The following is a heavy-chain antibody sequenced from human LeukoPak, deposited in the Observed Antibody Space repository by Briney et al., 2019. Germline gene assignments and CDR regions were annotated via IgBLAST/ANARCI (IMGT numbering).Heavy chain of an antibody. V-gene: IGHV3-23*01. J-gene: IGHJ4*02. Sequence: GGSLRLSCAASGFTSSSYAMSWVRQAPGKGLEWVSVISGSGDSTYHADSVKGRFTISRDNSKNTLYLQMNSLRAEDTAIYYCAKGSSTSCYAANDYWGQGTLVTVSS. CDR2: ISGSGDST. D-gene: IGHD2-2*01. CDR1: GFTSSSYA. CDR3: AKGSSTSCYAANDY.